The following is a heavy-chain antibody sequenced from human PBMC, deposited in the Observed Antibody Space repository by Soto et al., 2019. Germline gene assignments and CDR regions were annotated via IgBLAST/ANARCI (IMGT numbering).Heavy chain of an antibody. CDR1: GGTFSSYA. J-gene: IGHJ6*02. D-gene: IGHD6-19*01. V-gene: IGHV1-69*06. CDR2: IIPIFGTA. Sequence: ASVKVSCKASGGTFSSYAISWVRQAPGQGLEWMGGIIPIFGTANYAQKFQGRVTITADKSTSTAYMELSSLRSEDTAVHYCARGKAGYSSGWSMAYYYYGMDVWGQGTTVTVSS. CDR3: ARGKAGYSSGWSMAYYYYGMDV.